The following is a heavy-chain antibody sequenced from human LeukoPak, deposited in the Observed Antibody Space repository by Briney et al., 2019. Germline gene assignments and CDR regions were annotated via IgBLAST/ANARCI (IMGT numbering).Heavy chain of an antibody. Sequence: GGSLRLSCAASGFTFDDYAMHWVRQAPGKGLEWVSGISWNSGSIGYADSVKGRFTISRDNAKNSLYLQMNSLRAEDTALYYCAKGKERYYGSASNYWGQGTLVTVSS. J-gene: IGHJ4*02. CDR3: AKGKERYYGSASNY. CDR1: GFTFDDYA. D-gene: IGHD3-10*01. V-gene: IGHV3-9*01. CDR2: ISWNSGSI.